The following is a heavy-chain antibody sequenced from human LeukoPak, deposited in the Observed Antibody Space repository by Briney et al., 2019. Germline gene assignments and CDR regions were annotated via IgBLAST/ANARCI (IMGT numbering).Heavy chain of an antibody. Sequence: QSGGSLRLSWAASGFTFSTYWMRWVRHAPGRGLGWVSRINTDGRSTRYADSVKGRFTISRDNAKNTLYLQMNSLRVEDTAVYYCAREIDYGEVSSDYWGQGTLVTVSS. CDR3: AREIDYGEVSSDY. CDR2: INTDGRST. CDR1: GFTFSTYW. V-gene: IGHV3-74*01. D-gene: IGHD4-17*01. J-gene: IGHJ4*02.